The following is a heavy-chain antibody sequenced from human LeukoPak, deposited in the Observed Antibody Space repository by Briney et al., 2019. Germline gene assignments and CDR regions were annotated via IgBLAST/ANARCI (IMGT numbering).Heavy chain of an antibody. CDR2: IIPIFGTA. Sequence: ASVKVSCKASGGTFSSYAISLVRQAPGQGLEWMGGIIPIFGTANYAQKFQGRVTITTDESTSTAYMELSSLRSEDTAVYYCARDPGIAVAGTDVFDYWGQGTLVTVSS. CDR1: GGTFSSYA. D-gene: IGHD6-19*01. V-gene: IGHV1-69*05. CDR3: ARDPGIAVAGTDVFDY. J-gene: IGHJ4*02.